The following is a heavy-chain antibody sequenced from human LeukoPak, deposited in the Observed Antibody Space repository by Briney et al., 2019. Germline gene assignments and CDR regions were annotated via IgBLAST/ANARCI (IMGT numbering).Heavy chain of an antibody. V-gene: IGHV3-23*01. J-gene: IGHJ1*01. CDR1: GFTSSSYA. CDR3: AKDLIIGGIQN. D-gene: IGHD2/OR15-2a*01. Sequence: GGSLRLSCAASGFTSSSYAMSWVRQAPGPGREWVSVFGGSGGSTYYADTGKGRFTISRDSSKNTMYMQMKSLRAEDTAVYYCAKDLIIGGIQNWGQGTLVTVSS. CDR2: FGGSGGST.